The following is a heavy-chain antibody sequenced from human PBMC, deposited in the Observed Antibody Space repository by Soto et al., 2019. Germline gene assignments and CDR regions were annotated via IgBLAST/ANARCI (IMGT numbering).Heavy chain of an antibody. D-gene: IGHD2-2*01. J-gene: IGHJ5*02. CDR1: GYTFTSYA. Sequence: QVQLVQSGAEVKKPGASVKVSCKASGYTFTSYAMHWVRQAPGQRLEWMGWINAGNGNTKYSQKFQGRVTITRDTSASTVYMELSSLRSEDTAVYYCAREIKGIDCSSTSCYIGWFDPWGQGTLVTVSS. CDR2: INAGNGNT. V-gene: IGHV1-3*01. CDR3: AREIKGIDCSSTSCYIGWFDP.